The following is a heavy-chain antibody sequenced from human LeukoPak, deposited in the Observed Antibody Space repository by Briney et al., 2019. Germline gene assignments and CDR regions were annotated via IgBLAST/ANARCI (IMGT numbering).Heavy chain of an antibody. CDR1: GGSFSGYY. Sequence: PSETLSLTCAVYGGSFSGYYWSWIRQPPGKGLEWIGEINHSGSTNYNPSLKSRVTISVDTSKNQFSLKLSSVTAADTAVYNCARGLGGVTLDYWGQETLVTVSS. D-gene: IGHD3-16*01. J-gene: IGHJ4*02. V-gene: IGHV4-34*01. CDR2: INHSGST. CDR3: ARGLGGVTLDY.